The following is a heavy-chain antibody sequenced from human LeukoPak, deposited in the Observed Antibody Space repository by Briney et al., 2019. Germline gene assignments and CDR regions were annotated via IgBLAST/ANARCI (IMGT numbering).Heavy chain of an antibody. Sequence: SETLSLTCTVSGGSISSYYWSWMRQPPGKGLEWIGFIYYSGSTNYNPSLKSRVTISVDTSKNQFSLKLSSVTAADTAVYYCARYGSGSYPPFDYWGQGILVTVSS. J-gene: IGHJ4*02. V-gene: IGHV4-59*01. CDR3: ARYGSGSYPPFDY. CDR1: GGSISSYY. CDR2: IYYSGST. D-gene: IGHD3-10*01.